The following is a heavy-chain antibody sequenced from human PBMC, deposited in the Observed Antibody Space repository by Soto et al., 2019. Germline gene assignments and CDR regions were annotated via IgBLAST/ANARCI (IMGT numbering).Heavy chain of an antibody. V-gene: IGHV3-23*01. D-gene: IGHD3-9*01. Sequence: PGGSLRLACAASGFTFSSYAMSWVRQAPGKGLGWVSAISGSGGSTYYADSVKGRFTISRDNSKNTLYLQMNSLRAEDTAVYYCAKGMFEWTQTPIWFHYWGQGTLVTVSS. CDR1: GFTFSSYA. CDR2: ISGSGGST. J-gene: IGHJ4*02. CDR3: AKGMFEWTQTPIWFHY.